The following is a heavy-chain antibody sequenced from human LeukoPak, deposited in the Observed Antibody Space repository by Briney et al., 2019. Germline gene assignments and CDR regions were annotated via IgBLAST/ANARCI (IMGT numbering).Heavy chain of an antibody. CDR2: IYTSGST. CDR3: ARGIAAASERALDI. V-gene: IGHV4-4*07. CDR1: GGSISSYY. J-gene: IGHJ3*02. Sequence: SSETLSLTCTVSGGSISSYYWSWNRQPAGKGLEWIGRIYTSGSTDYNPSLKSRVTMSVDTSKNQFSLKLTSVTAADTAVYYCARGIAAASERALDIWGQGTTVTVSS. D-gene: IGHD6-13*01.